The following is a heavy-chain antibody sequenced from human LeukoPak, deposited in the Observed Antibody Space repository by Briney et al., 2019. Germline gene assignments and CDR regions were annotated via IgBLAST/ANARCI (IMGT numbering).Heavy chain of an antibody. J-gene: IGHJ3*01. CDR3: ARSPVLALYAFDV. CDR1: GGSISSYY. CDR2: IYYSGST. Sequence: SETLSLTCTVSGGSISSYYWSWIRQPPGKGLEWIGYIYYSGSTNYNPSLKSRVTISVDTSKNQFSLKLSSVTAADTAVYYCARSPVLALYAFDVRGQGTMVNVSS. V-gene: IGHV4-59*01.